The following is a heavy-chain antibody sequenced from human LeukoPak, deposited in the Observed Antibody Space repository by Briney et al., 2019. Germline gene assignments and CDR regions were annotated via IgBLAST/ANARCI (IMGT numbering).Heavy chain of an antibody. V-gene: IGHV3-73*01. CDR3: TSRSPGIAVAGRDY. CDR2: IRSKAISYAT. D-gene: IGHD6-19*01. Sequence: GSLRLSCAASGFTFSGSAMHWVRQASGKGLEWVGRIRSKAISYATAYAASVKGRFTISRDDSKNTAYLQMNSLKTEDTAVYYCTSRSPGIAVAGRDYWGQGTLVTVSS. CDR1: GFTFSGSA. J-gene: IGHJ4*02.